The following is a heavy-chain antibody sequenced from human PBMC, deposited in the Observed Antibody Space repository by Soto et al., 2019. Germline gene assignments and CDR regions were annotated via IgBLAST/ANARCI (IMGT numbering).Heavy chain of an antibody. CDR1: GYTLTELS. D-gene: IGHD3-22*01. CDR2: FDPEDGET. CDR3: ATDSGYYDSSGYLFDY. V-gene: IGHV1-24*01. Sequence: ASVKVSCKVSGYTLTELSMHWVRQAPGKGLEWMGGFDPEDGETIYAQKFQGRVTMTEDTSTDTAYMELSSLRSEDTAVYYCATDSGYYDSSGYLFDYWGQGTLVTVSS. J-gene: IGHJ4*02.